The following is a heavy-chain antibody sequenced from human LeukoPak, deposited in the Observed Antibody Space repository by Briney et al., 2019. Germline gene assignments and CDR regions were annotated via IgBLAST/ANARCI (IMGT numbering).Heavy chain of an antibody. CDR3: ARVTVGAAAGVDY. D-gene: IGHD6-13*01. V-gene: IGHV1-2*02. CDR1: GYTFTGYY. J-gene: IGHJ4*02. Sequence: GASVKVSCKASGYTFTGYYMHWVRQAPGQGLEWMGWINPNSGGTNYAQKFQGRVTMTRDTSISTAYMELSRLRSDDTAVYYCARVTVGAAAGVDYWGQGTLVTVSS. CDR2: INPNSGGT.